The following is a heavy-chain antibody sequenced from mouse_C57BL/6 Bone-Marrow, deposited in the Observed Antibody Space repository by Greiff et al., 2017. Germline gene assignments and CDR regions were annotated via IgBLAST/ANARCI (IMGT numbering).Heavy chain of an antibody. D-gene: IGHD1-1*01. J-gene: IGHJ1*03. CDR3: ARGHGSSYWYFDV. CDR1: GFTFSDFY. V-gene: IGHV7-1*01. Sequence: EVQLVESGGGLVQSGRSLRLSCATSGFTFSDFYMEWVRQAPGKGLEWIAASRNKANDYTTEYSASVKGRFIVSRDTSQSILYLQMNALRAEDTAIYYCARGHGSSYWYFDVWGTGTTVTVSS. CDR2: SRNKANDYTT.